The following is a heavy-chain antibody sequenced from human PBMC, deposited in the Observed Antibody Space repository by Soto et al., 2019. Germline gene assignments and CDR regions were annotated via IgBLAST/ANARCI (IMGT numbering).Heavy chain of an antibody. CDR1: GLTVSANY. D-gene: IGHD2-15*01. CDR2: IYSGGST. V-gene: IGHV3-66*01. J-gene: IGHJ3*02. Sequence: SLRLSCVAYGLTVSANYMSWVRQAPGKGLEWVSVIYSGGSTYYADSVKGRFTISRDNSKNMLYLQMNSLRAEDTAVYYCARDAVGYCSGGTCSDAFDIWGLGTMVTVSS. CDR3: ARDAVGYCSGGTCSDAFDI.